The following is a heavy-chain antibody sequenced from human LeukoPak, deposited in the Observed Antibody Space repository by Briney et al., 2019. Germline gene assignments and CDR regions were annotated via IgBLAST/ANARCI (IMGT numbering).Heavy chain of an antibody. CDR1: GFTFSNAW. D-gene: IGHD2-21*01. J-gene: IGHJ6*03. V-gene: IGHV3-15*01. CDR3: AREYYSSHIDG. CDR2: IKSKTFGGTT. Sequence: GGSLRLSCAAPGFTFSNAWMSWVRQAPGKGLEGVGGIKSKTFGGTTDYAAPVKGRFTISRDNAENSLYLQMNSLRADDTAMYYCAREYYSSHIDGWGKGTTVTVSS.